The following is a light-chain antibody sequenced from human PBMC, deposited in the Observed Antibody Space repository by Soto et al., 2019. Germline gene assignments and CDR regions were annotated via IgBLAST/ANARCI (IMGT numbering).Light chain of an antibody. CDR2: DAS. CDR3: QQSYTTPIT. V-gene: IGKV1-39*01. J-gene: IGKJ5*01. CDR1: QPISNF. Sequence: DIQMTQSPSSLSASVGDRVTITCRASQPISNFLNWYQQKPGKAPNLLIYDASSLQSGVPSRFSGSGSGTDFALTISSLHSEDFATYYCQQSYTTPITFGQGTRLEIK.